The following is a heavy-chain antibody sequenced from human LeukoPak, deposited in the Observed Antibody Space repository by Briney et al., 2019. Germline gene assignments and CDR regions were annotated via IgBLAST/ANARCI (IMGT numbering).Heavy chain of an antibody. J-gene: IGHJ4*02. Sequence: SETLSLTCTVSGGSTSSYYWSWIRQPPGKGLEWIGYIYYSGSTNYNPSLKSRVTISVDTSKNQFSLKLSSVTAADTAVYYCARSVTMVRGVPYYFDYWGQGTLVTVSS. D-gene: IGHD3-10*01. CDR2: IYYSGST. CDR3: ARSVTMVRGVPYYFDY. CDR1: GGSTSSYY. V-gene: IGHV4-59*01.